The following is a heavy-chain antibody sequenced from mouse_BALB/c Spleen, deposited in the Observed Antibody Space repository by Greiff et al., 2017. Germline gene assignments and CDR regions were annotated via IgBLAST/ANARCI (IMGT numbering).Heavy chain of an antibody. J-gene: IGHJ1*01. CDR3: ARLSTMITRYFDV. CDR2: INPNNGGT. V-gene: IGHV1-18*01. D-gene: IGHD2-4*01. Sequence: EVQLQQSGPELVKPGASVKIPCKASGYTFTDYNMYWVKQSHGKSLEWIGDINPNNGGTIYNQKFKGKATLTVDKSSSTAYMELRSLTSEDTAVYYCARLSTMITRYFDVWGAGTTVTVSS. CDR1: GYTFTDYN.